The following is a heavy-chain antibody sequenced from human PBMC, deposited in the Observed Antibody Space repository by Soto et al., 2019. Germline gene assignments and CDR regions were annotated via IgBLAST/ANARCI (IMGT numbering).Heavy chain of an antibody. V-gene: IGHV3-23*01. J-gene: IGHJ6*03. Sequence: GGSLRLSCAASGFTFSSYAMSWVRQAPGKGLEWVSAISGSGGSTYYADSVKGRFTISRDNSKNTLYLQMNSLRAEDTAVYYYAKDRYYDFWSGYGAVYYYYMDVWGKGTTVTVSS. CDR2: ISGSGGST. CDR1: GFTFSSYA. CDR3: AKDRYYDFWSGYGAVYYYYMDV. D-gene: IGHD3-3*01.